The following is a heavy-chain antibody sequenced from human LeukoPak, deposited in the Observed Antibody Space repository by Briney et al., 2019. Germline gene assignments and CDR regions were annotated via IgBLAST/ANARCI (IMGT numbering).Heavy chain of an antibody. D-gene: IGHD6-6*01. V-gene: IGHV3-23*01. J-gene: IGHJ4*02. CDR2: ISGSGRDT. Sequence: GGSLRLSCATSGFTFSGFAMRWVRQAPGKGLEWVSSISGSGRDTYYADSVKGRFTISRGNSKNTLYLQMNSLTAEDTALYYCARRSPEYNYDYWGQGTLVTVSS. CDR3: ARRSPEYNYDY. CDR1: GFTFSGFA.